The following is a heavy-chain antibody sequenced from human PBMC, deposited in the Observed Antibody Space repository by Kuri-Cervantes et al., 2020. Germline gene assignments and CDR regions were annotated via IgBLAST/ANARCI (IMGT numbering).Heavy chain of an antibody. CDR3: AKDRESSGYYLSYDAFDI. CDR2: INDSGSFT. D-gene: IGHD3-22*01. Sequence: GGSLRLSCAASGFTFSSYSMNWVRQAPGKGLEWVSDINDSGSFTYYADSVRGRFTISRDKSKNTLYLQMNSPRVEDTAVYYCAKDRESSGYYLSYDAFDIWGQGTTVTVSS. J-gene: IGHJ3*02. CDR1: GFTFSSYS. V-gene: IGHV3-23*01.